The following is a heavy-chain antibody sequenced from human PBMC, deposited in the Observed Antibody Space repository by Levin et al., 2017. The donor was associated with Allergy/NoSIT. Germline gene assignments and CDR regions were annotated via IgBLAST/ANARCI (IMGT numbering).Heavy chain of an antibody. J-gene: IGHJ4*02. V-gene: IGHV4-34*01. D-gene: IGHD3-10*01. CDR2: INHSGST. CDR1: GGSFSGYY. Sequence: SETLSLTCAVYGGSFSGYYWSWIRQPPGKGLEWIGEINHSGSTNYNPSLKSRVTISVDTSKNQFSLKLSSVTAADTAVYYCASVPRDSGTYGSGSFPPNWGQGTLVTVSS. CDR3: ASVPRDSGTYGSGSFPPN.